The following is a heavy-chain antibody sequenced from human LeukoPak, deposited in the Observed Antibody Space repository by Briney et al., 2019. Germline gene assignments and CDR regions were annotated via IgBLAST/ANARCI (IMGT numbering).Heavy chain of an antibody. V-gene: IGHV3-7*05. CDR2: IKQDGSEK. D-gene: IGHD1-1*01. J-gene: IGHJ6*02. Sequence: GWSLRLSCAASGVTFSSSWMSWVRQAPGKGLEWVATIKQDGSEKYYVDFVKGRFIISRDNAKNSLYLRMNSLGGDDTAVYYCAGGTGMDVWGQGTTVTVSS. CDR3: AGGTGMDV. CDR1: GVTFSSSW.